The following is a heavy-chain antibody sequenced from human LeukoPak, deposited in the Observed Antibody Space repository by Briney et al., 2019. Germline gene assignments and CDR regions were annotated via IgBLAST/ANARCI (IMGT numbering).Heavy chain of an antibody. Sequence: GGSLRLSCAASGFTFSSYAMSWVRQAPGKGLEWVSAISGSGGSTYYADSVKGRFTISRDNSKNTLYLQMNSLRAEDTAVYYCAKDLSEDPYSSSCRPDYWGQGTLVTVSS. D-gene: IGHD6-13*01. CDR3: AKDLSEDPYSSSCRPDY. CDR2: ISGSGGST. J-gene: IGHJ4*02. V-gene: IGHV3-23*01. CDR1: GFTFSSYA.